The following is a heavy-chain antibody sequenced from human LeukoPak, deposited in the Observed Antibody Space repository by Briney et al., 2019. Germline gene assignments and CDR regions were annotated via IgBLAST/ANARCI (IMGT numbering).Heavy chain of an antibody. CDR2: ISYDGGIK. D-gene: IGHD3-10*01. CDR3: AKDYYNSGSIPYFMDV. CDR1: GFTFSRYG. V-gene: IGHV3-30*18. Sequence: GRSLRLSCAASGFTFSRYGIHWVRQAPGKGLEWVAVISYDGGIKYYADSVKGRFTISRDNSKNTLYLEMNSLGAEDTAVYYCAKDYYNSGSIPYFMDVWGRGTTVTISS. J-gene: IGHJ6*03.